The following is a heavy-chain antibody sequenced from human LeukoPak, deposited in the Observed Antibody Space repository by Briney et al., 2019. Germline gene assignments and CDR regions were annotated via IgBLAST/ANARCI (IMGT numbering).Heavy chain of an antibody. D-gene: IGHD6-13*01. CDR3: ARDGRLWQQPFDY. CDR2: IYYSGST. Sequence: SSETLSLTCTVSGGSISSGDDYWSWIRQPPGKGLEWIGYIYYSGSTYYNPSLKSRVTISVDTSKNQFSLKLSSVTAADTAVYYCARDGRLWQQPFDYWGQGTLVTVSS. J-gene: IGHJ4*02. CDR1: GGSISSGDDY. V-gene: IGHV4-30-4*08.